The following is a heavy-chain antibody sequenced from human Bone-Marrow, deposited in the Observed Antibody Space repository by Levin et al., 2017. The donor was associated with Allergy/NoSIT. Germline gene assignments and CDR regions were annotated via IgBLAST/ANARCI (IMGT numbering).Heavy chain of an antibody. J-gene: IGHJ6*02. Sequence: GGSLRLSCAASGSTFSGAWVNWVRQAPGKGLEWVGRIKSRTDGGTEDYAAPVKGRCIISRDDSKNMVFLQMNRLKGEDTAVYFCASLTSISGFTDYYYGMDVWGQGTTVTVSS. V-gene: IGHV3-15*07. CDR3: ASLTSISGFTDYYYGMDV. CDR1: GSTFSGAW. D-gene: IGHD2-21*02. CDR2: IKSRTDGGTE.